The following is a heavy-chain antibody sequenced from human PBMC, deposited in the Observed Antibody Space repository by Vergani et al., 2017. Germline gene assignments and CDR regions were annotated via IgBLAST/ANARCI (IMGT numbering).Heavy chain of an antibody. D-gene: IGHD5-12*01. J-gene: IGHJ6*02. V-gene: IGHV3-23*01. CDR2: ISGGGGST. CDR3: AKANPRNSGYDYLYYYHAMDV. Sequence: EVQLLESGGDLVQPGGSLRPSCAASGFTFNPYAMNWFRQAPGKGLEWVSGISGGGGSTYYAGSVKGRFTISRDSSKNTLYLQMNSLSAGDTAVYYCAKANPRNSGYDYLYYYHAMDVWGQGTTVTVSS. CDR1: GFTFNPYA.